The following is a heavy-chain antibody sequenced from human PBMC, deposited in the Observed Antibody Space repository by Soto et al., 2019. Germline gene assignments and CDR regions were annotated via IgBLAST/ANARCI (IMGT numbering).Heavy chain of an antibody. CDR1: GFTVSSNY. Sequence: AGGSLRLSCAASGFTVSSNYMSWVRQAPGKGLEWVSVIYSGGSTYYADSVKGRFTISRDNSKNTLYLQMNSLRAEDTAVYYCARNPRDGWYYSAFDIWGQGTMVTVSS. J-gene: IGHJ3*02. V-gene: IGHV3-66*01. CDR2: IYSGGST. CDR3: ARNPRDGWYYSAFDI. D-gene: IGHD6-19*01.